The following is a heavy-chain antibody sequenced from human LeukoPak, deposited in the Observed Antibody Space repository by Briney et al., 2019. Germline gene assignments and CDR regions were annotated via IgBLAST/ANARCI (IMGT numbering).Heavy chain of an antibody. J-gene: IGHJ5*02. CDR3: ARTPIAVAGTNWFDP. V-gene: IGHV4-38-2*01. Sequence: SETLSLTCSVSGYSFTSGHYWGWIRQPPGKGLEWIANIYHTGSANYNPSLKSRVTISVDTSKNQFSLKLSSVTAADTAVYYCARTPIAVAGTNWFDPWGQGTLVTVSS. CDR1: GYSFTSGHY. CDR2: IYHTGSA. D-gene: IGHD6-19*01.